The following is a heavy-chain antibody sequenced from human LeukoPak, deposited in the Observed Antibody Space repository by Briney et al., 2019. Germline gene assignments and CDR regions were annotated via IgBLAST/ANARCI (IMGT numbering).Heavy chain of an antibody. J-gene: IGHJ4*02. CDR2: ISYDGSNK. D-gene: IGHD2-15*01. V-gene: IGHV3-30-3*01. CDR1: GFTFSSYA. Sequence: GGSLRLSCAASGFTFSSYAMHWVRQAPGKGLEWVAVISYDGSNKYYADSVKGRFTISRDNSKNTLYLQMNSLRAEDTAVYYCARGQAATLGYFDYWGQGTLVTVSS. CDR3: ARGQAATLGYFDY.